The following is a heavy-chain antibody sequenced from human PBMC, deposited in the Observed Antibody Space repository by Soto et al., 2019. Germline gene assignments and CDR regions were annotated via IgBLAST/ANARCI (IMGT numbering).Heavy chain of an antibody. Sequence: GGSLRLSCAASGFTVSSNYMSWVRQAPGKGLEWVSVIYSGGSTYYADSVKGRFTISRDNSKNTLYLQMNSLRAEDTAVYYCARVTLYNWHPEDAFDIWGQGTMVTVSS. D-gene: IGHD1-20*01. J-gene: IGHJ3*02. CDR1: GFTVSSNY. V-gene: IGHV3-66*01. CDR3: ARVTLYNWHPEDAFDI. CDR2: IYSGGST.